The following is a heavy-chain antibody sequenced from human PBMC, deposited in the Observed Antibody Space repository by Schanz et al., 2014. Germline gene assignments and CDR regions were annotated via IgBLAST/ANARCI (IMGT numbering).Heavy chain of an antibody. V-gene: IGHV3-66*01. CDR3: ARDNRYYLFDY. J-gene: IGHJ4*02. CDR1: GFSVGNKY. D-gene: IGHD3-16*02. Sequence: EVQLVESGGGLVQPGGSLRLSCAASGFSVGNKYMNWVRQAPGKGLEWVSFIYIGGNTYYADSVKGRFTISRDNSKNTLYLQLGSLSAEDTAVYFCARDNRYYLFDYWGQGALVTVSS. CDR2: IYIGGNT.